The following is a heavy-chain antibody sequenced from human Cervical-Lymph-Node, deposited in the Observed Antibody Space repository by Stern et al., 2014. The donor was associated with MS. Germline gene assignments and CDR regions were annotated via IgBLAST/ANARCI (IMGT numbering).Heavy chain of an antibody. CDR3: AGAIGKYELLEAFDM. D-gene: IGHD2-2*01. V-gene: IGHV4-30-4*08. CDR1: GASIGGSGYY. Sequence: QVQLQQSGPGLVKPSQTLPLTCTVSGASIGGSGYYWSWIRQPPGKGLGWIGRIYYSGTTYYKPSLKSRVTISLETSKNHFSLNLSSVTAADTAVYYCAGAIGKYELLEAFDMWGQGTKVTVSS. J-gene: IGHJ3*02. CDR2: IYYSGTT.